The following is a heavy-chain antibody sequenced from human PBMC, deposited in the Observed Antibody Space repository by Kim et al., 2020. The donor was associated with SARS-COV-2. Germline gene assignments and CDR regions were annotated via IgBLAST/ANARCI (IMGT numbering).Heavy chain of an antibody. CDR1: GFTFRDYY. Sequence: GGSLRLSCAVSGFTFRDYYMSWIRQAPGKGLEWVSYISSAGSTIYYADSVRGRFTMSRDNAKNSLFLQMNSLRAEDTAVYYCARPRVSSSWYSPIDYWGPGTPVTVSS. CDR3: ARPRVSSSWYSPIDY. V-gene: IGHV3-11*04. D-gene: IGHD6-13*01. J-gene: IGHJ4*02. CDR2: ISSAGSTI.